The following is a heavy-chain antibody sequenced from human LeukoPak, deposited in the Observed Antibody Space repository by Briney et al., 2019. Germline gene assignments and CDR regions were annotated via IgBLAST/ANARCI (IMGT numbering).Heavy chain of an antibody. Sequence: ASVKVSCKASGYPFTDYYMHWVRQATGQELEWMGWMSPNSGNTGYAQKFQGRVTITRNTSISTAYMELSSLRSEDTAVYYCARVKGRWLQYSTSYYFDYWGQGTLVTVSS. D-gene: IGHD5-24*01. CDR2: MSPNSGNT. V-gene: IGHV1-8*03. J-gene: IGHJ4*02. CDR1: GYPFTDYY. CDR3: ARVKGRWLQYSTSYYFDY.